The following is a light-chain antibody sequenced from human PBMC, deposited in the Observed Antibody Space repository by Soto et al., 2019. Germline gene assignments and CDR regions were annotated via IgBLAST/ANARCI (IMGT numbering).Light chain of an antibody. CDR3: QQYGDSPTT. CDR2: GAS. CDR1: QSVSSSY. V-gene: IGKV3-20*01. Sequence: EIVLTQSPGTLSLSPGERATLSCRASQSVSSSYLAWYQQKPGQAPRLLIYGASSRATGIPDRFSGSGSGTDFTLAISRLEPEDFALYYCQQYGDSPTTFGRGTKVDIK. J-gene: IGKJ1*01.